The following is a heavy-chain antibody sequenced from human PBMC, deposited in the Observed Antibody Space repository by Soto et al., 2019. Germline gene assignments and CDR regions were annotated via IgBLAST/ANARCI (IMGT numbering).Heavy chain of an antibody. J-gene: IGHJ4*02. CDR2: IIPVSGAA. V-gene: IGHV1-69*13. CDR3: ATALGCRSTSCTLDY. CDR1: GGTFGSYA. Sequence: SVRVACKASGGTFGSYAFSWVRQAPGQGLEWMGGIIPVSGAAHYAQKFQGRVTITADESTSTAYMELSSLSSQDTAVYYCATALGCRSTSCTLDYWGQGTRVTVSS. D-gene: IGHD2-2*01.